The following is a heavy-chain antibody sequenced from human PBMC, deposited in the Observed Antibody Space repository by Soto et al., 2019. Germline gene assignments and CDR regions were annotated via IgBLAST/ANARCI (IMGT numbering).Heavy chain of an antibody. CDR1: GGTFSSYA. V-gene: IGHV1-69*12. D-gene: IGHD3-22*01. Sequence: QVQLVQSGAEVKKPGSSVKVSCKASGGTFSSYAISWVRQAPGQGLEWMGGIIPIFGTANYAQKFQGRVTIIADVSMSKAYMQLSSLRSEATAVYRIARVCDSRYCIDYWGQGTLVTVST. J-gene: IGHJ4*02. CDR3: ARVCDSRYCIDY. CDR2: IIPIFGTA.